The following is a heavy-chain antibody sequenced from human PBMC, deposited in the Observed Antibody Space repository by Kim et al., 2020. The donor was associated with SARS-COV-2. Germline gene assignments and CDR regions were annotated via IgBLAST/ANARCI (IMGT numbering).Heavy chain of an antibody. J-gene: IGHJ5*02. V-gene: IGHV1-8*01. CDR2: T. CDR3: ARRYYYGSGDP. Sequence: TGYDQKFQGRVTMTRNTAISTAYMELSSLRSEDTAVYYCARRYYYGSGDPWGQGTLVTVSS. D-gene: IGHD3-10*01.